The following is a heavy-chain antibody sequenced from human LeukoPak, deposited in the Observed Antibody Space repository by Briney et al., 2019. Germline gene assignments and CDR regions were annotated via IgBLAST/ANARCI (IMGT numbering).Heavy chain of an antibody. J-gene: IGHJ4*02. Sequence: GGSLRLSCAASGFTFRDSAVTWVRQAPGQGLEWVSTIRGNGGGTHYAESLRGRFTLSRDNSKSTVYLQMNSLRAEDTAIYYCSRGQEVDDGVLESWGRGTLVTVSS. CDR3: SRGQEVDDGVLES. V-gene: IGHV3-23*01. D-gene: IGHD3-3*01. CDR2: IRGNGGGT. CDR1: GFTFRDSA.